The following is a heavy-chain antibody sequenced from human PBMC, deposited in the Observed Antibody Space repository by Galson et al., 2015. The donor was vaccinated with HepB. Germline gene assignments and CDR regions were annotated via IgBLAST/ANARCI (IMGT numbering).Heavy chain of an antibody. V-gene: IGHV3-23*01. D-gene: IGHD3-16*01. CDR3: AKSGYDYIWGESYY. Sequence: SLRLSCAASGFTFSSYAMSWVRQAPGKGLEWVSAISGSGGSTYYADSVKGRFTISRDNSKNTLYLQMNSLRAEDTAVYYCAKSGYDYIWGESYYWGQGTLVTVSS. CDR2: ISGSGGST. J-gene: IGHJ4*02. CDR1: GFTFSSYA.